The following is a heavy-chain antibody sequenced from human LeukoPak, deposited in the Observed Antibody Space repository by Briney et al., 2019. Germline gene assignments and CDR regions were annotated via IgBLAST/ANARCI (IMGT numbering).Heavy chain of an antibody. V-gene: IGHV4-59*01. CDR2: IYYSGST. Sequence: PSETLSLTCTVSGGSISSYFWTWIRQPPGKGLEWIGYIYYSGSTNYNPSLKSRVTMSVDTSKNQFSLKLSSVTAADTAVYYCARVRQQVVLDLFMYNWFDPWGQGTLVTVSS. CDR3: ARVRQQVVLDLFMYNWFDP. J-gene: IGHJ5*02. D-gene: IGHD6-13*01. CDR1: GGSISSYF.